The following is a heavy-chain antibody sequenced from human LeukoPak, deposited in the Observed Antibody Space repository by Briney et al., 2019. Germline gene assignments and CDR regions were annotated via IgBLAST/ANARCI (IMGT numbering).Heavy chain of an antibody. Sequence: GGSLRLSCAASGFTFSGYWMSWVRQAPGKGLEWVANIKPDGSEKYYVDSVKGRFTISRDNAKNSLYLQMNSLRAEDTAIYYCARQPFDYWGQGTLVTVSS. CDR2: IKPDGSEK. CDR1: GFTFSGYW. CDR3: ARQPFDY. V-gene: IGHV3-7*01. J-gene: IGHJ4*02.